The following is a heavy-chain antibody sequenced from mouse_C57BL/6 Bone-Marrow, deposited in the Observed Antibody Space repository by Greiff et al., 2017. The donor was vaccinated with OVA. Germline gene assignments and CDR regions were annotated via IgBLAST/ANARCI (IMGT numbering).Heavy chain of an antibody. J-gene: IGHJ2*01. V-gene: IGHV5-6*02. CDR1: GFTFSSYG. Sequence: DVKLQESGGDLVKPGGSLKLSCAASGFTFSSYGMSWVRQTPDKRLEWVATISSGGSYTYYPDSVKGRFTISRDNAKNTLYLQMSSLKSEDTAMYYCARHYYGSSYDFDYWGQGTTLTVSS. CDR2: ISSGGSYT. CDR3: ARHYYGSSYDFDY. D-gene: IGHD1-1*01.